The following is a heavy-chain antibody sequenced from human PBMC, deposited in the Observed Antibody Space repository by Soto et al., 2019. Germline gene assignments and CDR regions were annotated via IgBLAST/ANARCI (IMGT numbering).Heavy chain of an antibody. D-gene: IGHD2-2*01. V-gene: IGHV1-2*04. CDR2: INPNSGGT. J-gene: IGHJ4*02. Sequence: ASVKVSCKASGYTFTGYYMHWVRQAPGQGLEWMGWINPNSGGTNYAQKFQGWVTMTRDTSISTAYMELSRLRSDDTAVYYCARAAALGYCSSTSCSYYFDYWGQGTLVTVSS. CDR1: GYTFTGYY. CDR3: ARAAALGYCSSTSCSYYFDY.